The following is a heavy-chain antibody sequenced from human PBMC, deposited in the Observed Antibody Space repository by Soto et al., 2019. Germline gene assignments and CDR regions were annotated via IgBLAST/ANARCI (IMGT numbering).Heavy chain of an antibody. Sequence: KASETLSLTCTVSGGSISSGGYYWSWIRHHPGKGLEWIGYIYYSGRTYYNPSLHSRVSIAVDTTENQFSLKLTSVTAADTSVYYCARGSFSSSSSWFDPWGRGTLVTVS. CDR3: ARGSFSSSSSWFDP. D-gene: IGHD6-6*01. CDR1: GGSISSGGYY. V-gene: IGHV4-31*03. CDR2: IYYSGRT. J-gene: IGHJ5*02.